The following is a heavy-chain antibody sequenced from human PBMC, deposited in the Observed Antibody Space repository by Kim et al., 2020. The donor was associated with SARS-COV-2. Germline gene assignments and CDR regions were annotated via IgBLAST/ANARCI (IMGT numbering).Heavy chain of an antibody. D-gene: IGHD5-12*01. CDR2: IYPGDSDT. Sequence: GESLKISCKGSGYSFTSYWIGWVRQMPGKGLEWMGIIYPGDSDTRYSPSFQGQVTISADKSISTAYLQCSSLKASDTAMYYCARHGPLGRDGYKNPDYWGQGTLVTVSS. J-gene: IGHJ4*02. CDR3: ARHGPLGRDGYKNPDY. V-gene: IGHV5-51*01. CDR1: GYSFTSYW.